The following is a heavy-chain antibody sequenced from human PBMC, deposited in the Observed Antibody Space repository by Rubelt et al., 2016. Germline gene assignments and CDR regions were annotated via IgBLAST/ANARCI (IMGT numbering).Heavy chain of an antibody. Sequence: GSGGGLVQPGGSLRLSCAASGFTFSSSWMSWVRQAPGKSLEWVANIKQDGSEDYHADSVKGRFTISRDNAKNSLYLQLHSLRAEDTAVYYCAREDQRQRLRGFDYWGQGTLVTVSS. CDR3: AREDQRQRLRGFDY. D-gene: IGHD5/OR15-5a*01. CDR1: GFTFSSSW. J-gene: IGHJ4*02. CDR2: IKQDGSED. V-gene: IGHV3-7*03.